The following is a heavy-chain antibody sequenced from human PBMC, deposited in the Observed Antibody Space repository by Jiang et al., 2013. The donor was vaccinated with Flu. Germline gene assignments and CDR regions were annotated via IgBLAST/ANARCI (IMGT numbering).Heavy chain of an antibody. Sequence: SVSSNSAAWNWIRQSPSRGLEWLGRTYYRSKWYNDYAVSVKSRITINPDTSKNQFSLQLNSVTPEDTAVYYCARGGMDEYSSSLIDYWGQGTLVTVSS. D-gene: IGHD6-6*01. CDR1: SVSSNSAA. J-gene: IGHJ4*02. CDR3: ARGGMDEYSSSLIDY. CDR2: TYYRSKWYN. V-gene: IGHV6-1*01.